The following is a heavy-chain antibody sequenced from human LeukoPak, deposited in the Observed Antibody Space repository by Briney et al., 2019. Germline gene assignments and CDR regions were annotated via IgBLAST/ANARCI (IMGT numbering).Heavy chain of an antibody. V-gene: IGHV4-4*02. Sequence: SGTLSLTCAVFGDSISGSNWWNWVRQPPGKGLEWIGEVSHGGSTSYHPSLKSRVTISIDKSKNQFSLNLDSVTAADTAVYYCARDSTNGSSWFFDYWGQGALVTVSS. CDR3: ARDSTNGSSWFFDY. D-gene: IGHD6-19*01. J-gene: IGHJ4*02. CDR2: VSHGGST. CDR1: GDSISGSNW.